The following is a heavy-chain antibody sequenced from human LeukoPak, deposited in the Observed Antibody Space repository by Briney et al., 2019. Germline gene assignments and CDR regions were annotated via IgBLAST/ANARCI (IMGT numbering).Heavy chain of an antibody. Sequence: GGSLRLSCAASGFNFSTYSMNWVRQAPGRGLEWVSYISSSSGTIYYADSVKGRFTISRDNAKNSLYLQMNSLRDEDTALYYCARDHSTVTTYWYFDLWGRGTLVTVSS. CDR3: ARDHSTVTTYWYFDL. J-gene: IGHJ2*01. CDR2: ISSSSGTI. CDR1: GFNFSTYS. D-gene: IGHD4-17*01. V-gene: IGHV3-48*02.